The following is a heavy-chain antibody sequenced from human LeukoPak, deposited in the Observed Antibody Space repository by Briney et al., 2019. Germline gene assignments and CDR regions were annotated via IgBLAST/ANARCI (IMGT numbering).Heavy chain of an antibody. V-gene: IGHV3-74*01. D-gene: IGHD6-6*01. CDR3: ARDLSIAARGQSTGY. CDR2: INSDWSST. CDR1: GFTFSSYW. Sequence: GGSLRLSCAASGFTFSSYWMHWVRQAPGQGLVWVSRINSDWSSTSYSDSVKGRFTLSRDNAKNTLYLQMNRLRAEDTAVYYCARDLSIAARGQSTGYWGQGTLVTVSS. J-gene: IGHJ4*02.